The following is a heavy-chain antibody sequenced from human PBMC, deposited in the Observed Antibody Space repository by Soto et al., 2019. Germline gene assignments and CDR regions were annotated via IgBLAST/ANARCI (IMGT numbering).Heavy chain of an antibody. CDR3: ARSRIAVAGRAYYYGMDV. Sequence: QVQLVQPGAEVKKPGSSVKVSCKASGGTFSSYAISWVRQAPGQGLEWMGGIIPIFGTANYAQKFQGRVTITADESTSTAYMELSSLRSEDTAVYYCARSRIAVAGRAYYYGMDVWGQGTTVTVSS. CDR2: IIPIFGTA. D-gene: IGHD6-19*01. J-gene: IGHJ6*02. V-gene: IGHV1-69*12. CDR1: GGTFSSYA.